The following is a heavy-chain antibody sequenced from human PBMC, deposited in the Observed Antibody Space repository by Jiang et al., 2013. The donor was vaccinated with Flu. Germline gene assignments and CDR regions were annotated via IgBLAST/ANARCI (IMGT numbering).Heavy chain of an antibody. Sequence: GLVKPSGTLSLTCIVSGDSISGQHWTWIRQPPGKGLEWIGYFYSTGSTKYNPSLKSRVTISIDTSKNEVSLKLNSVTAADTALYYCARMYGDSTHYYMDVWGKGTTVIVSS. J-gene: IGHJ6*03. CDR1: GDSISGQH. V-gene: IGHV4-59*11. CDR2: FYSTGST. D-gene: IGHD2-8*01. CDR3: ARMYGDSTHYYMDV.